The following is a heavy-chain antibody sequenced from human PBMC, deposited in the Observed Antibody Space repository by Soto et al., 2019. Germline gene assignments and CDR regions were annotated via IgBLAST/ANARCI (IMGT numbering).Heavy chain of an antibody. V-gene: IGHV4-34*01. CDR1: GGSFSGYY. CDR2: INHSGST. Sequence: PSETLSLTCAVYGGSFSGYYWSWIRQPPGKGLEWIGEINHSGSTNYNPSLKSRVTISVDTSKNQFSLKLSSVTAADTAVYYCARSIIVATFDYYFDYWGQGTLVT. J-gene: IGHJ4*02. CDR3: ARSIIVATFDYYFDY. D-gene: IGHD5-12*01.